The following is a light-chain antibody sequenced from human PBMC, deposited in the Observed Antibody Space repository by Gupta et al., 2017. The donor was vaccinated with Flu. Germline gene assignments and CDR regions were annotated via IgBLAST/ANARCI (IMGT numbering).Light chain of an antibody. Sequence: PGQTARITCPGDRLPKQYVYWYQQKPGQAPVLVIYKDSERPSGIPERFSGSCSGTTVTLTISGVQAEDEADYYCQSADSSGSYVFGTGTKVTVL. J-gene: IGLJ1*01. CDR1: RLPKQY. CDR3: QSADSSGSYV. V-gene: IGLV3-25*03. CDR2: KDS.